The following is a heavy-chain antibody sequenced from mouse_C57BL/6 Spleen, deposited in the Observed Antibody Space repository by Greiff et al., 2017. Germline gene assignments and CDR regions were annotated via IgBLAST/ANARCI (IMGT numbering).Heavy chain of an antibody. J-gene: IGHJ1*03. D-gene: IGHD1-1*01. CDR3: AREENYYGSSYDWYFDV. V-gene: IGHV1-4*01. CDR1: GYTFTSYT. CDR2: INPSSGYT. Sequence: QVQLQQSGAELARPGASVKMSCKASGYTFTSYTMHWVKQRPGQGLEWIGYINPSSGYTKYNQKFKDKATLTADKSSSTAYMQLSSLTSEDSAVYYCAREENYYGSSYDWYFDVWGTGTTVTVSS.